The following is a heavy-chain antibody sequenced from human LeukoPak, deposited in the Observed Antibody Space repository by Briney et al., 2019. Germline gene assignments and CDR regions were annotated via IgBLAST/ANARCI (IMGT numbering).Heavy chain of an antibody. CDR1: GFTFSNYW. Sequence: GGSLRLSCAASGFTFSNYWMHWVRQVPGKGLVWVSRIKSDGSSTSYADSVKGRFTISRDNAKNTLYLQMNSLRAEDTAVYYCARSTAGLDYWGQGTLVTVSS. D-gene: IGHD1-1*01. CDR3: ARSTAGLDY. V-gene: IGHV3-74*01. CDR2: IKSDGSST. J-gene: IGHJ4*02.